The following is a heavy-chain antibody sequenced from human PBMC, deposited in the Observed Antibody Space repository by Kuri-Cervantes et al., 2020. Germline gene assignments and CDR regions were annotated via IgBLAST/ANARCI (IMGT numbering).Heavy chain of an antibody. Sequence: GGSLRLSCAASGFTFSSYAMSWVRQAPGKGLEWVSAISGSGGSTYYAESVKGRFTVSRDNSKNTLQLQMNSLRAEDTAVYYCAKHPYCSSTSCYVDYWGQGTLVTVSS. V-gene: IGHV3-23*01. J-gene: IGHJ4*02. D-gene: IGHD2-2*01. CDR2: ISGSGGST. CDR3: AKHPYCSSTSCYVDY. CDR1: GFTFSSYA.